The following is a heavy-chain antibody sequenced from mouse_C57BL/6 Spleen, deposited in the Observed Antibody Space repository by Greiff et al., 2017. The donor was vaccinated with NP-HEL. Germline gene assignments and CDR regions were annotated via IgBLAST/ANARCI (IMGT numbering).Heavy chain of an antibody. D-gene: IGHD2-1*01. V-gene: IGHV1-19*01. J-gene: IGHJ3*01. CDR3: ARSTGNTWFAY. Sequence: EVQLQQSGPVLVKPGASVKMSCKASGYTFTDYYMNWVKQSHGKSLEWIGVINPYNGGTSYNQKFKGKATLTVDKSSSTAYMELNSLTSEDSAVYYCARSTGNTWFAYWGQGTLVTVSA. CDR2: INPYNGGT. CDR1: GYTFTDYY.